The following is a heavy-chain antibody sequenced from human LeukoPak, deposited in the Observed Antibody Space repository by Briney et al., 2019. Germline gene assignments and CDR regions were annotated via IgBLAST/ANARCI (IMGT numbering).Heavy chain of an antibody. CDR3: ANHRSAFEF. CDR1: GFTFSTYG. CDR2: ISGSATGHIT. D-gene: IGHD3-10*01. V-gene: IGHV3-23*01. Sequence: GRPLRLSCEASGFTFSTYGMSWVRQSPGKGLEWVSGISGSATGHITNYADSVKGRFTISRDNYKNTLYLQMNSLRVEDTAVYYCANHRSAFEFWGQGTLVTVSS. J-gene: IGHJ4*02.